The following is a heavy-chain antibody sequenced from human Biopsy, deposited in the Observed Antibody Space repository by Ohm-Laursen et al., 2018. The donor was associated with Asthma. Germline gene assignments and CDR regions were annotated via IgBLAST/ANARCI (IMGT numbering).Heavy chain of an antibody. D-gene: IGHD3-9*01. J-gene: IGHJ5*02. CDR1: GFTFSSYA. CDR2: ISYDGSNK. V-gene: IGHV3-30-3*01. CDR3: AKAERYFDWYWFDP. Sequence: SLRLSCTASGFTFSSYAMHWVRQAPGKGLEWVAVISYDGSNKYYADSVKGRFTISRDNSRNTLYLQMNSLRAEDTAVYYCAKAERYFDWYWFDPWGQGTLVTVSS.